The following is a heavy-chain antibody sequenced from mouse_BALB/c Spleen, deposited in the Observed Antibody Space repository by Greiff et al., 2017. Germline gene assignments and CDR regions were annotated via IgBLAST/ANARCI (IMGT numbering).Heavy chain of an antibody. V-gene: IGHV1-7*01. J-gene: IGHJ3*01. CDR2: INPSTGYT. CDR1: GYTFTSYW. CDR3: ARGTKDGYYEGFAY. Sequence: QVQLQQSGAELAKPGASVKMSCKASGYTFTSYWMHWVKQRPGQGLEWIGYINPSTGYTEYNQKFKDKATLTADKSSSTAYMQLSSLTSEDSAVYYCARGTKDGYYEGFAYWGQGTLVTVSA. D-gene: IGHD2-3*01.